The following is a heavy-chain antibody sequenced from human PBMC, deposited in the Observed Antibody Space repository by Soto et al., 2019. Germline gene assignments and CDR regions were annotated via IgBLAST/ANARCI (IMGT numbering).Heavy chain of an antibody. D-gene: IGHD6-13*01. CDR3: VSGASRWYHYFFDT. V-gene: IGHV1-69*01. CDR2: IIPYYNTL. Sequence: QAQVVQSGAEVRKPGSSVKLSCKASEGTFNSYAIAWVRQAPGQGLEWMGGIIPYYNTLNYAQKFQDRVTITADDSTYPVYIELSSLRSDATAVYFCVSGASRWYHYFFDTWAQGTLVTVSS. CDR1: EGTFNSYA. J-gene: IGHJ4*02.